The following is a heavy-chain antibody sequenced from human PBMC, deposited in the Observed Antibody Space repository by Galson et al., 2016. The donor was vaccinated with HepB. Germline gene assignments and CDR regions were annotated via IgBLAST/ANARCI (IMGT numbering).Heavy chain of an antibody. CDR1: GFSLSTSGMR. D-gene: IGHD6-13*01. CDR2: IDGGGDK. CDR3: GRIRYTNTWYSYYYGMDV. J-gene: IGHJ6*02. Sequence: PALVKPTQTLTLTCTFSGFSLSTSGMRVIWIRQPPGKALEWLSLIDGGGDKYYSISLKTKLTITKDTSKNQVVLTMTNMTPVDTGTYYCGRIRYTNTWYSYYYGMDVWGQGTAVTVSS. V-gene: IGHV2-70*01.